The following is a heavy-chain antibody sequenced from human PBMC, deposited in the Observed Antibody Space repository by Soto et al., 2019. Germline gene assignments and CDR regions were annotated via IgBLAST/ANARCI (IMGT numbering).Heavy chain of an antibody. D-gene: IGHD4-17*01. V-gene: IGHV1-8*01. CDR1: GYTFTSYD. CDR3: ARTTCTTVTYYYYYMDV. CDR2: MNPNSGNT. J-gene: IGHJ6*03. Sequence: APVKVSCKASGYTFTSYDINWVRQATGQGLEWMGWMNPNSGNTGYAQKFQGRVTMTRNTSISTPYMELSSLRSEDTAVYYCARTTCTTVTYYYYYMDVWGKGTTVTVSS.